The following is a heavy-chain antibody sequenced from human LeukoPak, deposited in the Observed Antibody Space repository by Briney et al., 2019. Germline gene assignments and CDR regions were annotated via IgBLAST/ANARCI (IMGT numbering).Heavy chain of an antibody. CDR3: ARDGSGYDLYYYYYMDV. D-gene: IGHD5-12*01. V-gene: IGHV1-18*01. J-gene: IGHJ6*03. CDR1: VCTFTSYG. CDR2: ISAYNGNT. Sequence: ASVKVSCKASVCTFTSYGISWVRHAAGQGLESMGWISAYNGNTNYAQKLQGRVTMTTDTSTSTAYMELRSLRSDDTAVYYCARDGSGYDLYYYYYMDVWGKGTTVTISS.